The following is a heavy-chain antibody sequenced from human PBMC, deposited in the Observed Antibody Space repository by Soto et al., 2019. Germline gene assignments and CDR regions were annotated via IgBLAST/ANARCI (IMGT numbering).Heavy chain of an antibody. J-gene: IGHJ3*02. CDR1: GGTFSSYA. V-gene: IGHV1-69*12. D-gene: IGHD1-26*01. Sequence: QVQLVQSGAEVKKPGSSVKVSCKASGGTFSSYAISWVRQAPGQGLEWMGGIIPIFGTANYAQKFQGRVTITADESTSTADVELSSLRPDDTAVYYCARGAYSGKLAFDIWGQGTMVTVSS. CDR2: IIPIFGTA. CDR3: ARGAYSGKLAFDI.